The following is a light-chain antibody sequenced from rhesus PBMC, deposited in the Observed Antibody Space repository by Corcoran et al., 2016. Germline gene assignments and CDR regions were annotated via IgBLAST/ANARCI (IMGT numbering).Light chain of an antibody. V-gene: IGLV2-19*02. CDR2: QVN. CDR3: SSYAGSGNIV. Sequence: QAAPTQSPSVSGSSGQSVTISCTGTSSDIGFYNAVSWYQQHPGKAPQLMIYQVNKRPSGVSARFSGSKSGNTASLTISGLHSEDEADYYCSSYAGSGNIVFGTGTRVTVL. CDR1: SSDIGFYNA. J-gene: IGLJ1*01.